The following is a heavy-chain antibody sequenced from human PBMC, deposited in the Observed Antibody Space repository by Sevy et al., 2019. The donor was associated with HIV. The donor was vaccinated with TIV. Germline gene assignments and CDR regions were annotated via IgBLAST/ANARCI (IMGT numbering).Heavy chain of an antibody. Sequence: GGSLRLSCAASGFTFNFHGMHWVRQAPGKGLEWLAFIWHDGSNKYMADSVKGRFTISRDNSKNTLFLQMNSLTVEDTAVYYCAGETDNSARWLDPWGQGTLVTVSS. D-gene: IGHD4-4*01. V-gene: IGHV3-30*02. CDR2: IWHDGSNK. J-gene: IGHJ5*02. CDR1: GFTFNFHG. CDR3: AGETDNSARWLDP.